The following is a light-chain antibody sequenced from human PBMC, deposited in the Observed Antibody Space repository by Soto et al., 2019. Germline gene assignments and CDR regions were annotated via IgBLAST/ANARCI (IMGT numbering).Light chain of an antibody. V-gene: IGLV2-14*01. CDR3: SSYTSSSSWV. CDR1: SSDVGAYNY. J-gene: IGLJ3*02. Sequence: QSALTQPASVSGSPGQSITISCTGTSSDVGAYNYVSWYQQHSGKAPKLIIYEVTNRPSGVSNRFSASKSDNTASLTIFGLQAEDEADYYCSSYTSSSSWVFGGGTQLTVL. CDR2: EVT.